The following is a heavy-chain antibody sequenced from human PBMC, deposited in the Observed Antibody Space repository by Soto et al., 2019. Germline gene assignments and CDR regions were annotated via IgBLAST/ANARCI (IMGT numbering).Heavy chain of an antibody. J-gene: IGHJ3*02. CDR3: ARVRKLLHDAFDI. CDR1: GGSINSGNYY. Sequence: SETLSLTCTVSGGSINSGNYYWGWIRQPPGKGLEWIGNIYYSGSTYYNPSLNSRVTISVDTSTNQFSLKLRSVTATDTAVCYCARVRKLLHDAFDIWGQGTMVTVSS. V-gene: IGHV4-39*01. D-gene: IGHD2-15*01. CDR2: IYYSGST.